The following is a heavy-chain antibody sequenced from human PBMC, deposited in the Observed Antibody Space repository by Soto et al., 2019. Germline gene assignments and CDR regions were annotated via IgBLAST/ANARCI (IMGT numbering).Heavy chain of an antibody. V-gene: IGHV1-8*01. J-gene: IGHJ5*02. D-gene: IGHD4-17*01. CDR3: ARGIKSGDGPRCFDP. CDR2: INPNSGNT. CDR1: GYIFTNYD. Sequence: QVQLVQSGAEVKKPGASVKVSCKASGYIFTNYDINWVRQATGQGLEYLGWINPNSGNTGYVQKFQGRVTMTRNTSINTAYMELHSLGSEGTAVYDCARGIKSGDGPRCFDPWGQGTLVTVSS.